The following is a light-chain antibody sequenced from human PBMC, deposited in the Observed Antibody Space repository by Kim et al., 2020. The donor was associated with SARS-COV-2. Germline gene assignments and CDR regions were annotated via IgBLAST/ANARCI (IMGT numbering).Light chain of an antibody. CDR3: TSYTSSTSLV. Sequence: GQSSTIPCTGTSSDVGGYNFVSWYQQHPGKGPRLVIFDVNKRPSGLSSRFSGSKSGNTASLTISDLQPEDEADYYCTSYTSSTSLVFGSGTKVTVL. V-gene: IGLV2-14*03. CDR1: SSDVGGYNF. CDR2: DVN. J-gene: IGLJ1*01.